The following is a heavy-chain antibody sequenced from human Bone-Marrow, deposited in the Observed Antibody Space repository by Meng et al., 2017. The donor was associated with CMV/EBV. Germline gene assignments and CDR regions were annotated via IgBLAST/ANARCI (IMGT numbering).Heavy chain of an antibody. V-gene: IGHV3-74*01. CDR3: TPQLGGVGTY. CDR2: INGDGTST. J-gene: IGHJ4*02. D-gene: IGHD2-21*02. CDR1: GITFSSYW. Sequence: LSLTCAASGITFSSYWMHWVRQAPGKGLVWVSGINGDGTSTTYADSVKGRFTISRDNAKNTMYVQMNSLRGEDTAVYYCTPQLGGVGTYWGQGTVVTASS.